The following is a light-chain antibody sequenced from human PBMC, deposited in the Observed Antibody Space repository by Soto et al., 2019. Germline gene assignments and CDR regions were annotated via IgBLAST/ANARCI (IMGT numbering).Light chain of an antibody. Sequence: EIVLTQSPGTLSLSPGERATLSCRASQSVSSSYLAWYQQKPGQTPRLLFYGASSRATGIPDRFSGSGSGTDFTLTISRLESEDFAVYYCQQYGSSPFTFGPGTKLDIK. CDR1: QSVSSSY. J-gene: IGKJ3*01. CDR2: GAS. V-gene: IGKV3-20*01. CDR3: QQYGSSPFT.